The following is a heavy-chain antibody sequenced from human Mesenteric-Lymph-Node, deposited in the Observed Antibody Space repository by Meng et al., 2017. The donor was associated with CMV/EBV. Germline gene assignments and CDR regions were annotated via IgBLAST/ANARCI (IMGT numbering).Heavy chain of an antibody. D-gene: IGHD1-14*01. V-gene: IGHV4-59*01. J-gene: IGHJ4*02. CDR3: AKPGAPVDY. CDR1: GGSISGYY. CDR2: IYYSGST. Sequence: LSCTVSGGSISGYYWSWIRQPPGKGLEWIGYIYYSGSTNYNPSLKSRVTISVDTSKNQFSLKLSSVSAADTAVYYCAKPGAPVDYWGQGTLVTVSS.